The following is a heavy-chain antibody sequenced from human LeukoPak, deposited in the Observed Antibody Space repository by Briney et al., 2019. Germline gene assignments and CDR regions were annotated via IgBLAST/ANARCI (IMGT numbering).Heavy chain of an antibody. CDR2: INPNSGGT. D-gene: IGHD6-19*01. CDR3: ARGTTVAGTGSRDY. Sequence: ASVKVSCKASGYTFIGYFMHWVRQAPGQGLEWMGRINPNSGGTNYAQKFQGRVTMTRDTSISTAYMELSRLRSDDTAVYYCARGTTVAGTGSRDYWGQGTLVTVSS. V-gene: IGHV1-2*06. J-gene: IGHJ4*02. CDR1: GYTFIGYF.